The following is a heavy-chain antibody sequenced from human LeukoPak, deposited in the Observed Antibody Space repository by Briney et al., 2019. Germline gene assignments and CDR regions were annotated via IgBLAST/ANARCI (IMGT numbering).Heavy chain of an antibody. D-gene: IGHD1-26*01. CDR3: AKTSPRSYYYPYFDY. J-gene: IGHJ4*02. CDR1: GFTFSSYA. V-gene: IGHV3-23*01. CDR2: ISGSGGST. Sequence: GGSLRLSCAASGFTFSSYAMSWVRQAPGKGLEWVSAISGSGGSTYYADSVKGRFTISRDNSKNTLYLQMNSLRAEDTALYYCAKTSPRSYYYPYFDYWGQGTLVTVSS.